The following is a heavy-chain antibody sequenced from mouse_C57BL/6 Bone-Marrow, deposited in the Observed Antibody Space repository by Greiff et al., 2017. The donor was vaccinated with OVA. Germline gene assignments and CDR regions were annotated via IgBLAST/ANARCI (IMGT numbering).Heavy chain of an antibody. CDR2: FYPGSGSM. CDR3: ARHGSLYGLFAY. J-gene: IGHJ3*01. V-gene: IGHV1-62-2*01. Sequence: VTLVESGAELVKPGASVTLSCKASGYTFTEYTIHWVKQRPGQGLEWIGWFYPGSGSMKYNEKFKDKATLTADKSSSTVYMELSRLTSEDSAVYFCARHGSLYGLFAYWGQGTLVTVSA. CDR1: GYTFTEYT. D-gene: IGHD1-1*02.